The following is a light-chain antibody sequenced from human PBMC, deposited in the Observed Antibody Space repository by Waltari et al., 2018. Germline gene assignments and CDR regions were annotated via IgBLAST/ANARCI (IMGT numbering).Light chain of an antibody. J-gene: IGKJ1*01. V-gene: IGKV3-20*01. CDR2: GAS. CDR3: QKYVSLPAT. Sequence: EIVLTQSPGTLSLSPGERATLSCMASQSVSRYLAWYQQKPGQAPRLLSYGASTRATGIPDRFSGSGSGTDFSLTISRLAPEDFAVYDCQKYVSLPATFGQGTKVEIK. CDR1: QSVSRY.